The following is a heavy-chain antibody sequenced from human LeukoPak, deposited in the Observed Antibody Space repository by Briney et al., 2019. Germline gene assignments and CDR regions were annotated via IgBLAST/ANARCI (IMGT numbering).Heavy chain of an antibody. CDR3: AREHNRGYSGYAFDY. CDR2: IYYSGIT. CDR1: GGSIGNYH. D-gene: IGHD5-12*01. V-gene: IGHV4-59*12. J-gene: IGHJ4*02. Sequence: PSETLSLTCTVSGGSIGNYHWTWIRQPPGKGLEWIGYIYYSGITNYNPSLESRVTMSVDTSKNQYSLNLNSVTAADTAVYYCAREHNRGYSGYAFDYWGQGTLVTVSS.